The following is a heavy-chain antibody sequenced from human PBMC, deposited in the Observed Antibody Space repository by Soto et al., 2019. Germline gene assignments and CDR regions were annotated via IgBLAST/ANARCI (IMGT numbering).Heavy chain of an antibody. CDR3: ARVNYYGSGSYYNPKYHFDY. CDR2: MNPNSGNT. D-gene: IGHD3-10*01. CDR1: GYTFTSYD. Sequence: ASVKVSCKASGYTFTSYDINWVRQATGQGLEWMGWMNPNSGNTGYAQKFQGRVTMTRNTSISTAYMELSSLRSEDTAVYYCARVNYYGSGSYYNPKYHFDYWGQGTLVTVSS. V-gene: IGHV1-8*01. J-gene: IGHJ4*02.